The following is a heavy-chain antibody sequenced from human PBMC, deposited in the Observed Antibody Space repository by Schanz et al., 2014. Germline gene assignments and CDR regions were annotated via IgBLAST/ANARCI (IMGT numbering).Heavy chain of an antibody. CDR3: VRGGPAYYFDD. Sequence: EVHLVESGGGLVQPGGSLRLSCAASGITFSSHSFNWVRQAPGKGLEWISYITYNGGTIYYADSVKGRFTISRDNAKNSLYLQMNGLRVEDTAVYYCVRGGPAYYFDDWGQGTLVTVSS. J-gene: IGHJ4*02. CDR2: ITYNGGTI. V-gene: IGHV3-48*01. CDR1: GITFSSHS.